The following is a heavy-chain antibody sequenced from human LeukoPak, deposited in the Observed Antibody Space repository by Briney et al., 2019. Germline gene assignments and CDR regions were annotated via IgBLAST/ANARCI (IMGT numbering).Heavy chain of an antibody. Sequence: PGGSLRLSCAASGVTFSSQWMSWVRQAPGKGLEWVANVNQGGTGKYYVDSVKGRFTISRDNAENSLYLQMNSLRAEDTAVYYCARDSPLPGIAAAGTIGGYYFDYWGQGTLVTVSS. CDR2: VNQGGTGK. CDR1: GVTFSSQW. D-gene: IGHD6-13*01. CDR3: ARDSPLPGIAAAGTIGGYYFDY. V-gene: IGHV3-7*01. J-gene: IGHJ4*02.